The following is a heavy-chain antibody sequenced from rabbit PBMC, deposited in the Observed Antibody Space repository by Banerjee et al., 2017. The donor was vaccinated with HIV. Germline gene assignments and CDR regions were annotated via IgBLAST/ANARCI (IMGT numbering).Heavy chain of an antibody. CDR1: GFSFSSSYY. J-gene: IGHJ4*01. Sequence: QEQLVESGGGLVQPEGSLTLTCTASGFSFSSSYYICWVRQAPGKGLEWIACIIGSNAGLTYYATWAKGRFTISRTSSTTVTLQMTSLTAADTATYFCARDSTNIRNFYALYFFNLWGQGTLVTVS. V-gene: IGHV1S45*01. D-gene: IGHD7-1*01. CDR3: ARDSTNIRNFYALYFFNL. CDR2: IIGSNAGLT.